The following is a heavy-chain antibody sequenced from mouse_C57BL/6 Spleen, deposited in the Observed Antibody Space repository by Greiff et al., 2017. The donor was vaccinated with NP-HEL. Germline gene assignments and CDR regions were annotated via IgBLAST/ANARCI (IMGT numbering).Heavy chain of an antibody. D-gene: IGHD2-3*01. V-gene: IGHV1-19*01. CDR3: ARSGDGYPYYYAMDY. Sequence: EVQLQQSGPVLVKPGASVKMSCKASGYTFTDYYMNWVKQSHGKSLEWIGVINPYNGGTSYNQKFKGKATLTVDKSSSTAYMELNSLTSEDSAVYYCARSGDGYPYYYAMDYWGQGTSVTVSS. CDR2: INPYNGGT. CDR1: GYTFTDYY. J-gene: IGHJ4*01.